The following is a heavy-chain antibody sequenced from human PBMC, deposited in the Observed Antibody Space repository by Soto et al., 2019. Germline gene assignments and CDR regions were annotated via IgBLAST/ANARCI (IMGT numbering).Heavy chain of an antibody. J-gene: IGHJ6*03. D-gene: IGHD3-10*01. V-gene: IGHV3-23*01. CDR3: AKSHREYGSGSYTIPMDV. CDR1: GFTFSSYA. CDR2: ISGSGGST. Sequence: VGSLRLSCAASGFTFSSYAMSWVRQAPGKGLEWVSAISGSGGSTYYADSVKGRFTISRDNSKNTLYLQMNSLRAEDTAVYYCAKSHREYGSGSYTIPMDVWGKGTTVTVSS.